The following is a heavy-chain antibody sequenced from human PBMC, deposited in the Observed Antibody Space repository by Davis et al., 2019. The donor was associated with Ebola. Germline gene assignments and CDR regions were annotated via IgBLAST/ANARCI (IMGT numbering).Heavy chain of an antibody. D-gene: IGHD6-19*01. CDR1: GFTFSSYG. Sequence: GESLKISCAASGFTFSSYGMHWVRQAPGKGLEWVAVISYDGRNKYYADSVKGRFTISRDNAKNSLYLQMNSLRAEGTAVYYWARDLAVAGRNYWGQGTLVTVSS. V-gene: IGHV3-30*03. CDR2: ISYDGRNK. J-gene: IGHJ4*02. CDR3: ARDLAVAGRNY.